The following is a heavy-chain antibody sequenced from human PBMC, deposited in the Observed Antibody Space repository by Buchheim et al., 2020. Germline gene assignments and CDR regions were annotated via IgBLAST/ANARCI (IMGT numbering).Heavy chain of an antibody. V-gene: IGHV3-23*01. CDR1: GFTFSSYA. CDR2: VSGSGDTT. Sequence: EVQLLESGGGLVQPGGSLRLSCAASGFTFSSYALSWVRQTPGKELDWVSTVSGSGDTTYYPASVKGRFTVSRDNSKHTLYLQMNSLRAEDTAVYYCAKRPRSHGGSFDSWGQGTL. CDR3: AKRPRSHGGSFDS. D-gene: IGHD4-23*01. J-gene: IGHJ4*02.